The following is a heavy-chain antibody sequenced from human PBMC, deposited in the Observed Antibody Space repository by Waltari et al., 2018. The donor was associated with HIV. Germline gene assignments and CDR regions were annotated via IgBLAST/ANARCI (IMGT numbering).Heavy chain of an antibody. Sequence: EVQLVESGGGLVQPGGSLRPSCAASGVTVSSNYMSWVRQAPGKGLERCEVVERGGSTYYADSVKGRYTIPRDTAKNTLYRQRNSLSAEDTAVYYCASIAYCGGDCYPRGMDVGGQGTTVTVSS. D-gene: IGHD2-21*02. J-gene: IGHJ6*02. CDR3: ASIAYCGGDCYPRGMDV. V-gene: IGHV3-66*01. CDR1: GVTVSSNY. CDR2: VERGGST.